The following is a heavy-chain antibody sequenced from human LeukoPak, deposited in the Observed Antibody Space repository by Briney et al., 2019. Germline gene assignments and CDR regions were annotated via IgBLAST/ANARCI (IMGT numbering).Heavy chain of an antibody. CDR3: GGGGVPAAIAPWYFDL. CDR1: GFTFSSYA. Sequence: PGGSLRLSCAASGFTFSSYAMSWVRQAPGKGLEWVSAISGSGGSTYYADSVKGRFTISRDNSKNTLYLQMNSLRAEDTAVYYCGGGGVPAAIAPWYFDLWGRGTLVTVSS. D-gene: IGHD2-2*01. CDR2: ISGSGGST. J-gene: IGHJ2*01. V-gene: IGHV3-23*01.